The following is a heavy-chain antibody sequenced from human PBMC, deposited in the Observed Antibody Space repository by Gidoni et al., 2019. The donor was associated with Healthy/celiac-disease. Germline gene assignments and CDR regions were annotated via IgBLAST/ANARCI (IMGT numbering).Heavy chain of an antibody. J-gene: IGHJ4*02. D-gene: IGHD6-19*01. Sequence: EVQLVEYGGGLVQPGGSLRLPCAASGSTFSSYEMNGVRQAPGKGLEWVSSIGSSGSNIYYAESVKGRFTITRDNAKNSLYLQMNSLRAEDTAGYYCARASLGHIAVAGTDFDYWGQGTLVTVSS. CDR1: GSTFSSYE. CDR3: ARASLGHIAVAGTDFDY. V-gene: IGHV3-48*03. CDR2: IGSSGSNI.